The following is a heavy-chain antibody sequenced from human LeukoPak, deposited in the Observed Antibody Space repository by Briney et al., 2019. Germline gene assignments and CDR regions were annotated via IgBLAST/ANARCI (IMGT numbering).Heavy chain of an antibody. CDR3: AKYNTVVVVAATGSDY. CDR2: ISGSGGST. V-gene: IGHV3-23*01. J-gene: IGHJ4*02. Sequence: GGSLRLSCAGSEFSFSSYAMSWVRQAPGRGLEWVSAISGSGGSTYYADSVKGGFTISRDNSKNTLYLQMNSLRDEDTAVYYCAKYNTVVVVAATGSDYWGQGTLVTVSS. D-gene: IGHD2-15*01. CDR1: EFSFSSYA.